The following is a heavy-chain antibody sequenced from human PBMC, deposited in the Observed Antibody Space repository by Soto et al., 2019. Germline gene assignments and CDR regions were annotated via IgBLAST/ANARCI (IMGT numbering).Heavy chain of an antibody. CDR1: GGAINSYY. CDR2: IYSSGST. Sequence: PSETLSLTCTVSGGAINSYYWTWIRQPAGKGREWIGRIYSSGSTKYNPSLQSRVTMSLDTSKNQFSLRLTSATAADTAVYDCARGQRFSDWFDPWGQGTLVTVAS. CDR3: ARGQRFSDWFDP. D-gene: IGHD3-3*01. V-gene: IGHV4-4*07. J-gene: IGHJ5*02.